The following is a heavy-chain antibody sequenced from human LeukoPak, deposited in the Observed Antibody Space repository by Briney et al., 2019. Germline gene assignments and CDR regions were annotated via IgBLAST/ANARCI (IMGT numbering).Heavy chain of an antibody. CDR2: IYTSGST. J-gene: IGHJ2*01. CDR3: ARDFLTPGSRYFDL. CDR1: GGSISSYY. V-gene: IGHV4-4*07. Sequence: KPSETLSLTCTVSGGSISSYYWSWIRQPAGKGLEWIGRIYTSGSTNYNPSLKSRVTMSVDTSKNQFSLKLNSVTAADTAVYYCARDFLTPGSRYFDLWGRGTLVTVSS.